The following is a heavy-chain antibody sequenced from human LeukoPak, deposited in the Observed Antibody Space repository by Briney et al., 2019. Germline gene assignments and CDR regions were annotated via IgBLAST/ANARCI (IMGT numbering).Heavy chain of an antibody. D-gene: IGHD1-26*01. CDR1: GGSISSSSYY. Sequence: SETLSLTCTVSGGSISSSSYYWGWIRQPPGKGLEWIGSIYYSGSTYYNPSLKSRVTISVDTSKNQFSLKLSSVTAADTAVYYCAREGDRIVRFWGQGTLVTVSS. J-gene: IGHJ4*02. CDR2: IYYSGST. CDR3: AREGDRIVRF. V-gene: IGHV4-39*07.